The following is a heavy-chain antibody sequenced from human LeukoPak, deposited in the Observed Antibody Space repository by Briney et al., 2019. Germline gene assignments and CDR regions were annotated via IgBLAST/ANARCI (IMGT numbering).Heavy chain of an antibody. CDR2: ISGSGGST. CDR1: GSTFSSYA. D-gene: IGHD3-10*01. CDR3: AKDDRSGSLYYFDY. V-gene: IGHV3-23*01. Sequence: PGGSLRLSCAASGSTFSSYAMSWVRQAPGKGLEWVSAISGSGGSTYYADSVKGRFTISRDNSKNTLYLQMNSLRAEDTAVYYCAKDDRSGSLYYFDYWGQGTLVTVSS. J-gene: IGHJ4*02.